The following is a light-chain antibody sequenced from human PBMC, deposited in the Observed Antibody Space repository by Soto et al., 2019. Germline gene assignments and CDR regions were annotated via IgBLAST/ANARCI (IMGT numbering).Light chain of an antibody. CDR1: QSVSRY. CDR2: GAS. Sequence: EIVLTQSPDILSLSPGERATLSCRASQSVSRYLNWFRQKPGQAPRLLIYGASSRATGIPDRFSGSGSGTDFTLTISRLEPEDFAVFYCLQYGSSPYTFGPGTKLEIK. CDR3: LQYGSSPYT. J-gene: IGKJ2*01. V-gene: IGKV3-20*01.